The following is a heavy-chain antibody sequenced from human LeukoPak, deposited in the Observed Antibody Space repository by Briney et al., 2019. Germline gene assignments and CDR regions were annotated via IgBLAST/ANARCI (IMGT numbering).Heavy chain of an antibody. CDR1: GFTFSSYS. J-gene: IGHJ4*02. D-gene: IGHD3-3*01. Sequence: GGSLRLSCAASGFTFSSYSMNWVRQAPGKGLEWVSSISSSSSYIYYADSVKGRFTISRDNAKNSLYLQMNSLRAEDTAVYYCARKRPGYYGIDYWGQGTLVTVSS. CDR3: ARKRPGYYGIDY. CDR2: ISSSSSYI. V-gene: IGHV3-21*04.